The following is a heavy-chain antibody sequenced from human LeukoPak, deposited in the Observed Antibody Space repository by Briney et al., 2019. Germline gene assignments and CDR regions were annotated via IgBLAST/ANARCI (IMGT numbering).Heavy chain of an antibody. CDR1: GGSISDYY. Sequence: PSETLSLTCTVSGGSISDYYWSWIRQPPGKGLEWIAYTYYSGNTKVNPSLKSRITVSVDTSKNQFSLELTSVTAADTAVYYCARDKWSGGGLSQFDPWGQGTLVTVSS. CDR3: ARDKWSGGGLSQFDP. J-gene: IGHJ5*02. D-gene: IGHD2-15*01. V-gene: IGHV4-59*01. CDR2: TYYSGNT.